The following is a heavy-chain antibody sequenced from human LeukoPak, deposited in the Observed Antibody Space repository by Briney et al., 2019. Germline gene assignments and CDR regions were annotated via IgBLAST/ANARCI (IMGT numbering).Heavy chain of an antibody. CDR1: GGSIGSYY. J-gene: IGHJ4*02. CDR2: IYYSGST. CDR3: ASGGYYGDFPGGY. V-gene: IGHV4-59*08. D-gene: IGHD4-17*01. Sequence: SETLSLTCTVSGGSIGSYYWSWIRQPPGKGLEWIGYIYYSGSTNYNPSLKSRVTISVDTSKNQFSLKLSSVTAADTAVYYCASGGYYGDFPGGYWGQGTLVTVSS.